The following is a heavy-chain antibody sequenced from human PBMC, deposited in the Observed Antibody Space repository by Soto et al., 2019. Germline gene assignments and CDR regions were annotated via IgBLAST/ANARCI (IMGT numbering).Heavy chain of an antibody. CDR1: GFSLSPYT. CDR3: SRDEYGDV. J-gene: IGHJ6*04. D-gene: IGHD4-17*01. Sequence: LRLSCTASGFSLSPYTMKWVRQAPGKGLEWVSYMINSGNAVYYADSVRGRFTISRDIAKNSVYLQMNSLRVDDTAVYYCSRDEYGDVWGKGTTVTVSS. V-gene: IGHV3-48*01. CDR2: MINSGNAV.